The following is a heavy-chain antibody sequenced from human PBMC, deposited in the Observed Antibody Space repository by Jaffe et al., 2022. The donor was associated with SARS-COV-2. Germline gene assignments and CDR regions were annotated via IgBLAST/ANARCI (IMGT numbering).Heavy chain of an antibody. CDR1: GFTFSSYA. V-gene: IGHV3-23*01. CDR2: ISGSGGST. Sequence: EVQLLESGGGLVQPGGSLRLSCAASGFTFSSYAMSWVRQAPGKGLEWVSAISGSGGSTYYADSVKGRFTISRDNSKNTLYLQMNSLRAEDTAVYYCAKDQGRYSGSYYLGYFDYWGQGTLVTVSS. J-gene: IGHJ4*02. D-gene: IGHD1-26*01. CDR3: AKDQGRYSGSYYLGYFDY.